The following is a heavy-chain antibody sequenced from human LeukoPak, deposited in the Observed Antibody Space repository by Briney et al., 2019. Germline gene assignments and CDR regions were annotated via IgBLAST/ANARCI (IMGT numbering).Heavy chain of an antibody. Sequence: ASVKVSCKASGYTFSNYDINWVRQATGQGLEWMGYMNPNSGHTVYAQKFQGRVTMTRDTSISTAYMELSSLRFDDTAVYYCAREPMVRDFNWFDPWGQGILVTVSS. CDR3: AREPMVRDFNWFDP. J-gene: IGHJ5*02. D-gene: IGHD3-10*01. CDR2: MNPNSGHT. CDR1: GYTFSNYD. V-gene: IGHV1-8*01.